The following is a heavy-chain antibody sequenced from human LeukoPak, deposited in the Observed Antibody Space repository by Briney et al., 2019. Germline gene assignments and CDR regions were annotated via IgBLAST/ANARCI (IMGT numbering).Heavy chain of an antibody. CDR2: ISSDGSST. Sequence: GGSLRLSCAAPGFTLRSYWMHWVRQAPGKGLVWVSRISSDGSSTSYADSVKGRFTISRDNAKNTLYLQMNSLRAEDTAVYYCARSDVFDSWGQGTLVTVSS. CDR3: ARSDVFDS. J-gene: IGHJ5*01. D-gene: IGHD3-16*01. CDR1: GFTLRSYW. V-gene: IGHV3-74*01.